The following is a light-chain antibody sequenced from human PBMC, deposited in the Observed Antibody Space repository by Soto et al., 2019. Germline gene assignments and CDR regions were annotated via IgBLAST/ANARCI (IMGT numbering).Light chain of an antibody. CDR3: ASWDDSLTGFV. CDR2: RSD. J-gene: IGLJ1*01. V-gene: IGLV1-47*01. Sequence: QSVLTQPPSASGTPGQRFTISCSRSSSNIGHNYVSWYQQVPGSTPKLLIYRSDQRPSGVPDRFSGSKSGTSASLAIGGLRSEDEADYYCASWDDSLTGFVFGTGTKLTVL. CDR1: SSNIGHNY.